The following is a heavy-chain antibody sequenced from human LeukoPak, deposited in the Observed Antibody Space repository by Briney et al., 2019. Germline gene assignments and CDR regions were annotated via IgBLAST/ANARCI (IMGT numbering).Heavy chain of an antibody. CDR1: GGSISSGGYY. CDR2: IYHSGST. V-gene: IGHV4-30-2*01. CDR3: ARDRGDYEV. J-gene: IGHJ4*02. D-gene: IGHD4-17*01. Sequence: SETLSLTCTVSGGSISSGGYYWSWIRQPPGKGLEWIGYIYHSGSTYYNPSLKSRVTISVDRSKNQFSLRLSSVTAADTAVYYCARDRGDYEVWGQGTLVTVSS.